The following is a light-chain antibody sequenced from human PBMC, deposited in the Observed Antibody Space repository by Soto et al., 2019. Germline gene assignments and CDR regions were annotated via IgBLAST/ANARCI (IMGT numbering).Light chain of an antibody. V-gene: IGLV2-8*01. CDR3: KSYAGSNAYV. J-gene: IGLJ1*01. CDR2: EVV. CDR1: KSDIGVYDF. Sequence: QSVLTQPPSASGSPGQSVTISCTGPKSDIGVYDFVSWYQHHPGKAPRLIIYEVVQRHSGVPDRFSRSKSGNTASLTVSGLQAADEADYFCKSYAGSNAYVFGSGTKVTVL.